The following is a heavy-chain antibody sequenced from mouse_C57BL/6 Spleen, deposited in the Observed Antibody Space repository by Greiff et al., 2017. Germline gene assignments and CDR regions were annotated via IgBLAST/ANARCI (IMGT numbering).Heavy chain of an antibody. J-gene: IGHJ3*01. CDR3: ARSRYSNYVGAY. D-gene: IGHD2-5*01. CDR1: GYTFTSYW. Sequence: QVQLQQPGAELVRPGTSVKLSCKASGYTFTSYWMHWVKQRPGQGLEWIGVIDPSDSYTNYNQKFKGQATLTVDTSSSTAYMQLSSLTSEDSAVYYCARSRYSNYVGAYWGQGTLVTVSA. CDR2: IDPSDSYT. V-gene: IGHV1-59*01.